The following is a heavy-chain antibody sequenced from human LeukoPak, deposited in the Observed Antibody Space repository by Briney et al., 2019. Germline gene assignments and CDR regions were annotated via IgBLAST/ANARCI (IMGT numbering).Heavy chain of an antibody. CDR2: MNPNSGNT. J-gene: IGHJ4*02. Sequence: ASVKVSCKASGYTFTSYDINWVRQATGQGLEWMGWMNPNSGNTGYAQKFQDRVTMTRDTSIRTAYMELSRLRSDDTAMYYCARYYIEGRCFDYWGQGTLVTVSS. D-gene: IGHD3-10*01. CDR3: ARYYIEGRCFDY. V-gene: IGHV1-8*01. CDR1: GYTFTSYD.